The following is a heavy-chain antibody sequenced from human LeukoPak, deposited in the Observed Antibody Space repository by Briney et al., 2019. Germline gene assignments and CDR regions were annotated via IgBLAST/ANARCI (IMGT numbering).Heavy chain of an antibody. CDR1: GGSMTYYY. Sequence: SETLSLTCTVSGGSMTYYYWSWVRQPPGKGLEWIGYIYYTGSTNYNPSLKSRVTISVDTSKNQFSLKLSSVTAADTAVYYCARRAPYSYEWSTLDYWGQGTLVTVSS. J-gene: IGHJ4*02. V-gene: IGHV4-59*08. CDR2: IYYTGST. D-gene: IGHD5-18*01. CDR3: ARRAPYSYEWSTLDY.